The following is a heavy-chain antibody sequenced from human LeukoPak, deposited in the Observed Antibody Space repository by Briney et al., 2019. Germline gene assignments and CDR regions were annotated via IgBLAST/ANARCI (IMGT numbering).Heavy chain of an antibody. D-gene: IGHD2-2*02. CDR3: ARGWDIVVVPAAIPVAFDI. CDR2: IYHSGST. J-gene: IGHJ3*02. V-gene: IGHV4-30-2*01. CDR1: GGSISSGGYY. Sequence: PSETLSLTCTVSGGSISSGGYYWSWLRQPPGKGLEWIGYIYHSGSTYYNPSLKSRVTISVDRSKNQFSLKLSSVTAADTAVYYCARGWDIVVVPAAIPVAFDIWGQGTMVTVSS.